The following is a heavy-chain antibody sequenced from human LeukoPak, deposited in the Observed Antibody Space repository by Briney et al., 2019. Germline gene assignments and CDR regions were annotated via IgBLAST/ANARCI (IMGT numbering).Heavy chain of an antibody. J-gene: IGHJ6*03. V-gene: IGHV4-4*07. D-gene: IGHD6-13*01. CDR2: PFSSGTN. CDR3: ARHGGRQQLAYYYYYMDV. CDR1: GGSICSYY. Sequence: PSETLSLTCTVSGGSICSYYWSWLAPPPGQGREGIGRPFSSGTNNYNPSLKSRVTMSVDTSKNQFCVKLSSVTAADTAVYYCARHGGRQQLAYYYYYMDVWGKGTTVTISS.